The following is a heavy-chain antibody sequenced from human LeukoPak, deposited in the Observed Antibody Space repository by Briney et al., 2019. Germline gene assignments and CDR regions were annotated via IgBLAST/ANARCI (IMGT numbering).Heavy chain of an antibody. Sequence: SETLSLTCTVSGGSISSSSYYWGWIRQPPGKGLEWIGYIYYSGSTNYNPSLKSRVTISVDTSKNQFSLRLSSVTAADTAMYYCARGGGYNFVYWGQGTLVTVSS. CDR3: ARGGGYNFVY. V-gene: IGHV4-61*05. CDR1: GGSISSSSYY. CDR2: IYYSGST. J-gene: IGHJ4*02. D-gene: IGHD5-24*01.